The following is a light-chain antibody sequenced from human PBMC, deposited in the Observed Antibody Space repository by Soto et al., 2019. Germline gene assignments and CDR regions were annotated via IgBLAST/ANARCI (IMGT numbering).Light chain of an antibody. V-gene: IGLV2-14*01. CDR3: SSYTNINTRACV. Sequence: QSALTQPASVSGSPGQSITISCTGTSGDIGSYNRVSWYQQHPGKAPKLIIYEVTDRPSGVSNRFSGSKSGNTASLTISGLQAEDEAEYYCSSYTNINTRACVFGTGTKVNVL. J-gene: IGLJ1*01. CDR2: EVT. CDR1: SGDIGSYNR.